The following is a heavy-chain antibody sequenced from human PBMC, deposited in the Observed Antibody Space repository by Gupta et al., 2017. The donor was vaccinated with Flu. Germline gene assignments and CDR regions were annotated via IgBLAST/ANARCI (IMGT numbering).Heavy chain of an antibody. J-gene: IGHJ4*02. V-gene: IGHV3-7*04. Sequence: EVQLVESGGGLVPPGGSLRLSCAASGFTFNNYWMNWVRQAPGKGLEWVATIKQDGSDKYYIDSVKGRFTISRDNAKNSLYLQMNSLGAEDTAVYYCARSYGSGDIFDYWGQGTLVTVSS. CDR2: IKQDGSDK. CDR1: GFTFNNYW. CDR3: ARSYGSGDIFDY. D-gene: IGHD3-10*01.